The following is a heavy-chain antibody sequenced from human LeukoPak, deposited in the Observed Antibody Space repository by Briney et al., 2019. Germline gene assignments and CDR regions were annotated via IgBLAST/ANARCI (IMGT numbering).Heavy chain of an antibody. Sequence: GGSLRLSCAASGFTFSSYAMSWVRQAPGKGLEWVSYISSSSSTIYYADSVKGRFTISRDNAKNSLYLQMNSLRAEDTAVYYCARDVSDFWSGLDAFDIWGQGTKVTVSS. CDR2: ISSSSSTI. D-gene: IGHD3-3*01. CDR3: ARDVSDFWSGLDAFDI. CDR1: GFTFSSYA. J-gene: IGHJ3*02. V-gene: IGHV3-48*01.